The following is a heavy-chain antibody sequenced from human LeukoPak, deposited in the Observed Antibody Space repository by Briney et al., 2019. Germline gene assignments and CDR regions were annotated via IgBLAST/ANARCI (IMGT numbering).Heavy chain of an antibody. Sequence: GALRLSCAAAGFTFSFYAMHWVRQAAGKGLEWVSVISYDGTNKDYADSVKGRFTISRDNSKNTLFLQMNSLRPEDTAVYYCASATPVDGYNQGAFDIWGQGTMVTVSS. D-gene: IGHD5-24*01. J-gene: IGHJ3*02. CDR1: GFTFSFYA. CDR3: ASATPVDGYNQGAFDI. V-gene: IGHV3-30-3*01. CDR2: ISYDGTNK.